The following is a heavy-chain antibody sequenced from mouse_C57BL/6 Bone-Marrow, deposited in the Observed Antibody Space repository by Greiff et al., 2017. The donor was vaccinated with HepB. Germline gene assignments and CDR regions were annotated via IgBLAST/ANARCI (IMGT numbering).Heavy chain of an antibody. CDR3: ARDGYYYGSSYVRYFDY. CDR2: ILPGSGST. Sequence: QVQLQQSGAELMKPGASVKLSCKATGYTFTGYWIEWVKQRPGHGLEWIGEILPGSGSTNYKEKFKGKATFTADTSSNTAYMQLSSLTTQDSAIYYCARDGYYYGSSYVRYFDYWGQGTTLTVSS. CDR1: GYTFTGYW. D-gene: IGHD1-1*01. V-gene: IGHV1-9*01. J-gene: IGHJ2*01.